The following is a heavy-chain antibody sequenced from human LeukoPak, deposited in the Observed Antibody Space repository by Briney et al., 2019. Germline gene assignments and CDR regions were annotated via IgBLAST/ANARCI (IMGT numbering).Heavy chain of an antibody. Sequence: PSETLSLTCTVSGGSISSYYWNWIRQPPGKGLEWIGYIYYSGTTNYNPSLKSRVSMSVDTSKNQFSLKLSSVTAADTAVYYCAREGLEVRGVINDYWGQGTLVTVSS. CDR3: AREGLEVRGVINDY. CDR1: GGSISSYY. D-gene: IGHD3-10*01. J-gene: IGHJ4*02. V-gene: IGHV4-59*01. CDR2: IYYSGTT.